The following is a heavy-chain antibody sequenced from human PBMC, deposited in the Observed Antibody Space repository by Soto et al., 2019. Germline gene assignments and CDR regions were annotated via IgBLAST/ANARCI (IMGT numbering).Heavy chain of an antibody. CDR3: ARVRNNWNDEAFDI. D-gene: IGHD1-1*01. Sequence: PSETLSITFAVSGYSSSSGYYWGWLRQPPGKGLEWIGSIYHSGSTFYNPSLKSRVTISVDTSKNQFSLKLSSVTAADTAVYYCARVRNNWNDEAFDIWGQGTMVTVSS. J-gene: IGHJ3*02. CDR1: GYSSSSGYY. CDR2: IYHSGST. V-gene: IGHV4-38-2*01.